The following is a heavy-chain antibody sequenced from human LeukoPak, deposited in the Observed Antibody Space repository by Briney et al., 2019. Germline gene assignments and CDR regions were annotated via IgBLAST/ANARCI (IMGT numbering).Heavy chain of an antibody. D-gene: IGHD1-1*01. CDR2: IYSGGST. Sequence: GGSLRLSCAASGFTFSSYWMSWVRQAPGKGLEWVSVIYSGGSTYYADSVKGRFTISRDNSKNTLYLQMNSLRAEDTAVYYCARDLQRGPMDVWGKGTTVIISS. V-gene: IGHV3-53*01. J-gene: IGHJ6*03. CDR1: GFTFSSYW. CDR3: ARDLQRGPMDV.